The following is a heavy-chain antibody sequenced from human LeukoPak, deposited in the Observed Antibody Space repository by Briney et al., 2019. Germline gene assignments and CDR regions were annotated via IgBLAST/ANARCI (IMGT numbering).Heavy chain of an antibody. CDR1: GYSISSGYY. V-gene: IGHV4-38-2*02. Sequence: SETLSLTCTVSGYSISSGYYWGWIQQPPGKGLGWIGSIYHSGSTYYNPSLKSRVTISVDTSKNQFSLKLSSVTAADTAVYYCARDSNYYDSSGYYHSYNWFDPWGQGTLVTVSS. CDR3: ARDSNYYDSSGYYHSYNWFDP. J-gene: IGHJ5*02. D-gene: IGHD3-22*01. CDR2: IYHSGST.